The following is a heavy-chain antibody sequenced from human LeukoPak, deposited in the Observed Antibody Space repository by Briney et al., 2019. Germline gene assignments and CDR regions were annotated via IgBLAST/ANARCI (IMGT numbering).Heavy chain of an antibody. V-gene: IGHV5-51*01. D-gene: IGHD5-24*01. CDR3: ARQSQWGDGYNLDFDY. CDR2: IYPGDSDT. CDR1: GYSFTSYW. J-gene: IGHJ4*02. Sequence: NRGESLKISCKGSGYSFTSYWIGWVRQMPGKGLEWMGIIYPGDSDTRYSPSFQGQVTISADKSISTAYLQWSSLKASDTAMYYCARQSQWGDGYNLDFDYWGQGTLVTVSS.